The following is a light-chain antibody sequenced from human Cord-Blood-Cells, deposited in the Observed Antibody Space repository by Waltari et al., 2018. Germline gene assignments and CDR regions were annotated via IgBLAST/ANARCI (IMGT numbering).Light chain of an antibody. V-gene: IGKV1-6*01. Sequence: AIQITQPPSPLSASVGDRAPTPCRASQGIRNDLGWYQQKPGKAPKLLIYAASSLQSGVPSRFSGSGSGTDFTLTISSLQPEDFATYYCLQDYNYPMYTFGQGTKLEIK. CDR2: AAS. CDR1: QGIRND. J-gene: IGKJ2*01. CDR3: LQDYNYPMYT.